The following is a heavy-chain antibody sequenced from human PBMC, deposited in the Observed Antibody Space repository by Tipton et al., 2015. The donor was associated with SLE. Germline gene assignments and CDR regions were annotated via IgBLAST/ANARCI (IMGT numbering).Heavy chain of an antibody. CDR2: IYYSGST. V-gene: IGHV4-39*01. Sequence: TLSLTCTVSGGSISSSSYYWGWIRQPPGKGLEWIGSIYYSGSTYYNPSLKSRVTISVDTSKNQFSLKLSSVTTADTAVYYCASPNGYSYGYWGQGTLVTVSS. J-gene: IGHJ4*02. CDR1: GGSISSSSYY. D-gene: IGHD5-18*01. CDR3: ASPNGYSYGY.